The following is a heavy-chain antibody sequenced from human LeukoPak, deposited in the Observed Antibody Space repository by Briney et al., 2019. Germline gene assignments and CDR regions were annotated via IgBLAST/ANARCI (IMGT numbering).Heavy chain of an antibody. J-gene: IGHJ4*01. CDR3: ARGAGGRAGYDSSPDYFV. Sequence: ASVKVSCKAAGYMFTGYYIHWVRQAPGQKLEWMGWINPNSGGTNYLEKFQGRISMNRDTSVRTLYMEHSRLRSDDTEIYYRARGAGGRAGYDSSPDYFVWGQGTLVTVST. D-gene: IGHD3-22*01. CDR1: GYMFTGYY. V-gene: IGHV1-2*02. CDR2: INPNSGGT.